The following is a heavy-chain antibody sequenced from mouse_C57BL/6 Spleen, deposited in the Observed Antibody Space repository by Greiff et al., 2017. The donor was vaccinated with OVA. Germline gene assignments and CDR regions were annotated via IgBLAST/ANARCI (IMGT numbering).Heavy chain of an antibody. Sequence: VQLQQPGAELVRPGSSVKLSCKASGYTFTSYWMHWVKQRPIQGLEWIGNIDPSDSETHYNQKFKDKATLTVDKSSSTAYMQLSSLTSEDSAVYYCARKGTGTDYFDYWGQGTTRTVSS. CDR2: IDPSDSET. J-gene: IGHJ2*01. D-gene: IGHD4-1*01. CDR1: GYTFTSYW. V-gene: IGHV1-52*01. CDR3: ARKGTGTDYFDY.